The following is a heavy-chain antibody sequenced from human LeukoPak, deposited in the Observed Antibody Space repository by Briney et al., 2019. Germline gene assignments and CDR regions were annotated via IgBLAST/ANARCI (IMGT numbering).Heavy chain of an antibody. V-gene: IGHV3-30*14. Sequence: GGSLRLSCAASGFTFSSYAMHWVRQAPGKGLEWVAVISYDGSNKYYADSVKGRFTISRDNSKNTLYLQMNSLRAEDTAVYYCARDPGYRAFDIWGQGTMVTVSS. CDR3: ARDPGYRAFDI. J-gene: IGHJ3*02. D-gene: IGHD6-13*01. CDR1: GFTFSSYA. CDR2: ISYDGSNK.